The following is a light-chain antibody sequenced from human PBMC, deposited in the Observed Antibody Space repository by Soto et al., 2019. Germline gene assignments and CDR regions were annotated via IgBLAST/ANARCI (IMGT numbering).Light chain of an antibody. J-gene: IGLJ2*01. CDR1: SSDVGSYNL. CDR3: CSYAGSSTHVV. V-gene: IGLV2-23*01. Sequence: QSALTQPASVSGSPGQSITISCTGTSSDVGSYNLVSWYQLHPGKAPKLMIYEGSKRPSGVSNRFSGSKSGNTASLTISGLQAEDEADYYCCSYAGSSTHVVFGGGTKVTVL. CDR2: EGS.